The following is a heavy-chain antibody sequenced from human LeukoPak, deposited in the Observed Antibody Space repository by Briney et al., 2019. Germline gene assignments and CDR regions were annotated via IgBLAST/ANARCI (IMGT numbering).Heavy chain of an antibody. CDR1: GFTFSGYG. D-gene: IGHD3-10*01. J-gene: IGHJ4*02. CDR2: IWYDGSIE. Sequence: GGSLRLSCAASGFTFSGYGMHWVRQAPGKGLEWVAFIWYDGSIEHYADSVKGRFTISRDNSKNTLFLQINSLRVEDTAVYYCAKPHGSGIDGMYWGQGTLVTVSS. CDR3: AKPHGSGIDGMY. V-gene: IGHV3-30*02.